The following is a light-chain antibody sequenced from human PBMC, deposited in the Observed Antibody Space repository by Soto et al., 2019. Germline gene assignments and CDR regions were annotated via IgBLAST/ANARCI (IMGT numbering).Light chain of an antibody. V-gene: IGKV1-39*01. J-gene: IGKJ1*01. Sequence: DIQLTQSPSSLSASVGDRVTISCRASQSISTYLNWYQQKPGTAPRLLIYGASSVKTGVPPRFSGSGSGRDFTLTISSLRPEDSATYFCQQTYNSPPWTFGQGTKVDNK. CDR3: QQTYNSPPWT. CDR2: GAS. CDR1: QSISTY.